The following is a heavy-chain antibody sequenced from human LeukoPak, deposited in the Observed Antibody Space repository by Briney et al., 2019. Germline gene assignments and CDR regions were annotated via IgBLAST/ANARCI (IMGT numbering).Heavy chain of an antibody. CDR1: GYTFTSYG. Sequence: GASVKVSCKASGYTFTSYGISWVRQAPGQGLVWMGWISAYNGNTNYAQKLQGRVTMTTDTSTSTAYMELRSLRSDDTAVYYCARVGYDFWSGYSYYFDYWGQGTLVTVSS. V-gene: IGHV1-18*01. CDR3: ARVGYDFWSGYSYYFDY. J-gene: IGHJ4*02. CDR2: ISAYNGNT. D-gene: IGHD3-3*01.